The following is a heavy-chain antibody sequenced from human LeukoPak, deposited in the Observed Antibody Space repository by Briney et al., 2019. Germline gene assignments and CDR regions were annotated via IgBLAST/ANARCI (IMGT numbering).Heavy chain of an antibody. D-gene: IGHD6-13*01. V-gene: IGHV3-21*01. Sequence: GGSLRLSCAASGFTFTSYSMNWVRQAPGKGLEWVSSISSSSSYIYYADSVKGRFTISRDNANNSLYLQMNSLRAEDTAVYYCAREEAAGPNYYYYYGMDVWGQGTPVTVSS. CDR3: AREEAAGPNYYYYYGMDV. CDR2: ISSSSSYI. J-gene: IGHJ6*02. CDR1: GFTFTSYS.